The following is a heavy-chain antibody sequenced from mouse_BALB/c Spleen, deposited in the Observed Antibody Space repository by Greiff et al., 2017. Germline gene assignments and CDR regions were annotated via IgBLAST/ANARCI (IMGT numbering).Heavy chain of an antibody. V-gene: IGHV5-12-1*01. Sequence: EVQGVESGGGLVKPGGSLKLSCAASGFAFSSYDMSWVRQTPEKRLEWVAYISSGGGSTYYPDTVKGRFTISRDNAKNTLYLQMSSLKSEDTAMYYCARHGYYGSSYWFAYWGQGTLVTVSA. D-gene: IGHD1-1*01. J-gene: IGHJ3*01. CDR3: ARHGYYGSSYWFAY. CDR2: ISSGGGST. CDR1: GFAFSSYD.